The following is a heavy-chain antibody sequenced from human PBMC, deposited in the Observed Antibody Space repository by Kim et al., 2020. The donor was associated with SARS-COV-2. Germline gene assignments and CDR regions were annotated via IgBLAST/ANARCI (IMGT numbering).Heavy chain of an antibody. D-gene: IGHD6-13*01. CDR3: VRKQQWMAPDY. Sequence: ASVKVSCKASGYTFTSNGVSWVRQAPGQGLEWVGWISANNGNTHYAQKLQGRVTLTTETSTTTSYMEMRSLGSDDTAVYYCVRKQQWMAPDYWGQGTLVTVSS. V-gene: IGHV1-18*01. CDR2: ISANNGNT. J-gene: IGHJ4*02. CDR1: GYTFTSNG.